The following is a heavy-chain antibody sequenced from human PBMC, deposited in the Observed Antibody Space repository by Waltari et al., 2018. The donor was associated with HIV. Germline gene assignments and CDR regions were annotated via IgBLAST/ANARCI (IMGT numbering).Heavy chain of an antibody. CDR3: ARENSIAAAGGSLGY. D-gene: IGHD6-13*01. CDR2: ISYDGSNK. J-gene: IGHJ4*02. Sequence: VQLVESGGGLVKPGGSLRLSCAASGFTFSSYSMNWVRQAPGKGLEWVAVISYDGSNKYYADSVKGRFTISRDNSKNTLYLQMNSLRAEDTAVYYCARENSIAAAGGSLGYWGQGTLVTVSS. V-gene: IGHV3-30*03. CDR1: GFTFSSYS.